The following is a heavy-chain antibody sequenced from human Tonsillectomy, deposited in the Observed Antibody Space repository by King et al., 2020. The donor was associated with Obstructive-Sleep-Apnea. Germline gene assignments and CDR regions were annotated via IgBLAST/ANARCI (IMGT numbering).Heavy chain of an antibody. V-gene: IGHV1-3*01. CDR2: INAGNGNT. Sequence: QLVQSGAEVKKPGASVKVSCKASGYTFTSYAMHWVRQAPGQRLEWMGWINAGNGNTKYSQKFQGRVTITRDTSASTAYMELSSLRSEDTAVYYCARDAQYYGDYVGWFDPWGQGTLVTVSS. CDR3: ARDAQYYGDYVGWFDP. D-gene: IGHD4-17*01. J-gene: IGHJ5*02. CDR1: GYTFTSYA.